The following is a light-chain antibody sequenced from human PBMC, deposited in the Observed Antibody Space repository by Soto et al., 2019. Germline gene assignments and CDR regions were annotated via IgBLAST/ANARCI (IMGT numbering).Light chain of an antibody. CDR1: QGISNY. J-gene: IGKJ3*01. Sequence: IQLTQSPSSLSASVGDRVTITCRASQGISNYLARYQQKPGKAPKLLIYSASTLQSGVPSRLSGSRSGTDFTLTISSLQPEDFATYYCQQLNSYPRVTFGPGTKVDIK. CDR3: QQLNSYPRVT. V-gene: IGKV1-9*01. CDR2: SAS.